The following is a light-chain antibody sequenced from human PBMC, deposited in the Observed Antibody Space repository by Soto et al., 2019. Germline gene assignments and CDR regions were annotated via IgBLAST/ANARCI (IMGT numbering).Light chain of an antibody. CDR1: QTVGGY. CDR2: GAS. V-gene: IGKV3-20*01. Sequence: EIVLTQSPATMSLSPGERATLSCRASQTVGGYLAWYQQKGGQAPRLLIYGASSRATGIPDRFSGSGSGTDFTLTISRLEPEDFAVYYCQQYGSSPWTFGQGTKV. J-gene: IGKJ1*01. CDR3: QQYGSSPWT.